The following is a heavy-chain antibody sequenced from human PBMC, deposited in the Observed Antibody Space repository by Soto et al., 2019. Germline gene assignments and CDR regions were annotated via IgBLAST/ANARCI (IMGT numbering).Heavy chain of an antibody. CDR3: ARDGEDADDAFDI. CDR1: GFTFSSYW. Sequence: GGSLRLSCAASGFTFSSYWMSWVRQAPGKGLEWVANIKQDGSEKYYVDSVKGRFTISRDNAKNSLYLQMNSLRAEDTAVYYCARDGEDADDAFDIWGQGTMVTVSS. V-gene: IGHV3-7*03. J-gene: IGHJ3*02. D-gene: IGHD7-27*01. CDR2: IKQDGSEK.